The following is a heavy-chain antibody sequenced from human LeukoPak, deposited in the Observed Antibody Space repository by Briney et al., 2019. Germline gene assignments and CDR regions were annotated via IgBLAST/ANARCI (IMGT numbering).Heavy chain of an antibody. J-gene: IGHJ4*02. D-gene: IGHD5-12*01. V-gene: IGHV4-59*01. Sequence: SETLSLTCTVSGGSISRYYWSWIRQPPGKGLEWIGYIYYSGSTNYNPSLKSRVTISVDTSKNQFSLKLSSVTAADTAVYYCARKAGPYSDYDPYLDYWGQGTLVTVSS. CDR3: ARKAGPYSDYDPYLDY. CDR1: GGSISRYY. CDR2: IYYSGST.